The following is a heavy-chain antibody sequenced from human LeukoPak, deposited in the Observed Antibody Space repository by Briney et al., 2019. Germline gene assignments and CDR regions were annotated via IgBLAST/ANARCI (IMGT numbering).Heavy chain of an antibody. CDR2: IKQDGSEK. CDR1: GFTFSSYW. D-gene: IGHD3-3*01. Sequence: GESLRLSCAASGFTFSSYWMSWVRQAPGKGLEWVANIKQDGSEKYYVDSVKGRFTISRDNAKNSLYLQMNSLRAEDTAVYYCARERRDYDFWSGSYFDYWGQGTLVTVSS. CDR3: ARERRDYDFWSGSYFDY. V-gene: IGHV3-7*03. J-gene: IGHJ4*02.